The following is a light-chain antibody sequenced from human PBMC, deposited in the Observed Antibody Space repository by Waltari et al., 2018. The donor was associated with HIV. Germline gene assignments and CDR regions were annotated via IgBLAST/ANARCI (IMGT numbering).Light chain of an antibody. CDR2: GDS. V-gene: IGLV1-40*01. CDR3: QSYDATRDSRV. Sequence: QFGLTQPPSVSGAPGQNVTITCTGSVSDIGANVDVHWYLRSPGAAPRLLIYGDSIRPSGIPDRFSGSKSDFHASLTIARLQLEDEAEYFCQSYDATRDSRVFGGGTRVTV. CDR1: VSDIGANVD. J-gene: IGLJ6*01.